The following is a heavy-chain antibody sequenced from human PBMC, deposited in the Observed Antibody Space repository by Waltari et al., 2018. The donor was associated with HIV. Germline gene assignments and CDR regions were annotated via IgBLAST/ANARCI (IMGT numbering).Heavy chain of an antibody. D-gene: IGHD2-2*01. Sequence: QVQLQQWGAGLLKPSETLSLTCAVYGGSFSGYYWSWIPQPPGKGLGWIGEINHRGSTNYNPSLKSRVTISVDTSKNQFSLKLSSVTAADTAVYYCARGSLGYCSSTSCYGMDVWGQGTTVTVSS. CDR2: INHRGST. CDR3: ARGSLGYCSSTSCYGMDV. V-gene: IGHV4-34*01. J-gene: IGHJ6*02. CDR1: GGSFSGYY.